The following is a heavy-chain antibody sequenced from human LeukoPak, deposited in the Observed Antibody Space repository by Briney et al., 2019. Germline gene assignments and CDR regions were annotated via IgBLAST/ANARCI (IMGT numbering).Heavy chain of an antibody. Sequence: GGSLRLSCAASGFTFSSYWMSWVRQAPGKGLEWLANIKQDGSEKYYVDSVKGRFTVSRDNAKNSLYLQMNSLRAEDTAVYYCARVSIAAAGYYFDYWGQGTLVTVSS. D-gene: IGHD6-13*01. CDR1: GFTFSSYW. J-gene: IGHJ4*02. CDR2: IKQDGSEK. CDR3: ARVSIAAAGYYFDY. V-gene: IGHV3-7*01.